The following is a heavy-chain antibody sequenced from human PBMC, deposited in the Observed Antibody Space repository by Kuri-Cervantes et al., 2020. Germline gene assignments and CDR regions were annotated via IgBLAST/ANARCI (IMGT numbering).Heavy chain of an antibody. CDR1: GGTFTRYA. D-gene: IGHD3-22*01. V-gene: IGHV1-69*06. CDR3: AREFDYDSSGYYYYY. CDR2: IIPLFGTA. Sequence: SVKVSCKASGGTFTRYAISWVRQAPGQGLEWMGGIIPLFGTANYAQKFQGRVTITADKSTSTAYMELSSLRSEDAAVYFCAREFDYDSSGYYYYYWGQGTLVTVSS. J-gene: IGHJ4*02.